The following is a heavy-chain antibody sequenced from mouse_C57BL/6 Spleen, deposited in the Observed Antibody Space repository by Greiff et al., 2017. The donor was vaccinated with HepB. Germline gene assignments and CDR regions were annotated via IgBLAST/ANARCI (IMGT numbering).Heavy chain of an antibody. J-gene: IGHJ1*03. V-gene: IGHV1-82*01. D-gene: IGHD1-1*01. CDR2: IYPRSGNT. Sequence: VQLQESGPELVKPGASVKISCKASGYAFSSSWMNWVKQRPGKGLEWIGEIYPRSGNTYYNEKFKGKATLTADKSSSTAYMELRSLTSEDSAVYFCARTTVVPHWYFDVWGTGTTVTVSS. CDR3: ARTTVVPHWYFDV. CDR1: GYAFSSSW.